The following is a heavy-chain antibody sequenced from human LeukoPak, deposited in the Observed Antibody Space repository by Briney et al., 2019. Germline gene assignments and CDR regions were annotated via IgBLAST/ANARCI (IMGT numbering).Heavy chain of an antibody. V-gene: IGHV1-8*03. D-gene: IGHD2-15*01. CDR2: MNPNSGST. CDR1: GYTFTTYD. Sequence: ASVNVSCKASGYTFTTYDINWVRQATGQGLEWMGWMNPNSGSTGYAQKFQGRVTITRNTSINTAYMELSSLRSEDTAVYYCARAGSSSLFYYYMDVWGKGTTVTVSS. J-gene: IGHJ6*03. CDR3: ARAGSSSLFYYYMDV.